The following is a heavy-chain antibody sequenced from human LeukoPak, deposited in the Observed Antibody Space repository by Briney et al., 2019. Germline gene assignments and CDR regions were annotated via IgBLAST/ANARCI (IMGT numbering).Heavy chain of an antibody. D-gene: IGHD3-22*01. CDR2: MNPNSGNT. J-gene: IGHJ4*02. Sequence: ASVKVSCKASGYTFTSYDINWVRQATGQGLEWMGWMNPNSGNTGYAQKLQGRVTMTTDTSTSTAYMELRSLRSDDTAVYYCARGGDYYDSSGYYAYWGQGTLVTVSS. CDR1: GYTFTSYD. V-gene: IGHV1-8*01. CDR3: ARGGDYYDSSGYYAY.